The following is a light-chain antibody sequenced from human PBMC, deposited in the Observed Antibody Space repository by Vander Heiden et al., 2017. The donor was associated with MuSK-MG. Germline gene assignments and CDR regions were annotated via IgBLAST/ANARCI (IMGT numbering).Light chain of an antibody. CDR2: ASS. Sequence: DIQMTQSPSSLSASVGDRVTITCRASQSISSYLNWYQQKPGKAPKLLIYASSSLQSVVKSRFSGSGYGTDFTLTISSLQPEDFATYYCQQRHSNPPHSTFGQGTKVEIK. CDR1: QSISSY. CDR3: QQRHSNPPHST. V-gene: IGKV1-39*01. J-gene: IGKJ1*01.